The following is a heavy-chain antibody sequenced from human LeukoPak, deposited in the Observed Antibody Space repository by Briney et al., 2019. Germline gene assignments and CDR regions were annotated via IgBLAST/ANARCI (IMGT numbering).Heavy chain of an antibody. CDR2: IRFDGSNK. D-gene: IGHD3-10*01. J-gene: IGHJ4*02. Sequence: GGSLRLSCAASGFTFSAYGMHWVRQAPGRGLEWVAFIRFDGSNKYYAHSVKGRFIISRDDSRNMLYLQMNSLRIEDTAVYYCASVPQWSGDLFIDYWGQGTPATVSS. CDR3: ASVPQWSGDLFIDY. CDR1: GFTFSAYG. V-gene: IGHV3-30*02.